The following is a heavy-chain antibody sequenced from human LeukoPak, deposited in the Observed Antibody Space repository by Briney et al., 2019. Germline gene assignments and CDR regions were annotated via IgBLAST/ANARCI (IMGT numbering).Heavy chain of an antibody. D-gene: IGHD5-24*01. Sequence: QAGGSLRLSCAASGFTFSDYGMHWVRQAPGQGLEWVAFIRYDAIKKYYAESVKGRFTISRDNAKNSLYLQMNSLRAEDTAVYYCASSDGYNAKWGQGTLVTVSS. CDR2: IRYDAIKK. CDR1: GFTFSDYG. CDR3: ASSDGYNAK. J-gene: IGHJ4*02. V-gene: IGHV3-30*02.